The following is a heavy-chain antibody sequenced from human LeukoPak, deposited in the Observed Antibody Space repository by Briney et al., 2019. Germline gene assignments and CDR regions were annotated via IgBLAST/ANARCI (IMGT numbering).Heavy chain of an antibody. D-gene: IGHD4-17*01. J-gene: IGHJ6*03. CDR2: IKQDGSEK. Sequence: QTGGSLRLSCAASGFTFSSYWMSWVRQAPGKGLEWVANIKQDGSEKYYVDSVKGRFTISRDNAKNSLYLQMNSLRTEDTAVYYCARGYGDPLDYYYYMDVWGNGTTVTVSS. V-gene: IGHV3-7*01. CDR1: GFTFSSYW. CDR3: ARGYGDPLDYYYYMDV.